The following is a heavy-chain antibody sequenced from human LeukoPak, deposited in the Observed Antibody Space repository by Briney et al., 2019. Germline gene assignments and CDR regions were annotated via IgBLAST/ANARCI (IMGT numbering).Heavy chain of an antibody. Sequence: GGSLRLSCAASKFFFHGYWMSWVRQAPGKGLEWVANIKQDGSEGYYMDSVKGRFTISRDNAKNLRFLQMNSLRPDDTAVYYCARLNFWSNSYAAPFDSWGQGSLVTVSS. V-gene: IGHV3-7*01. D-gene: IGHD3-16*01. CDR3: ARLNFWSNSYAAPFDS. CDR2: IKQDGSEG. J-gene: IGHJ4*02. CDR1: KFFFHGYW.